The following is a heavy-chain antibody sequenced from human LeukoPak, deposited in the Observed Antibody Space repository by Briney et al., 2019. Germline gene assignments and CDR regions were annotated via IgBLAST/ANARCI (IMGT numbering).Heavy chain of an antibody. CDR1: GFTFSSYA. Sequence: GGSLRLSCAASGFTFSSYAMSWVRQAPGKGLEWVSAISDSGGSTYYADSVKGRFTISRDNSKNTLYLQMNSLRAEDTAVYYCAKTTAGVVAAKDYWGQGTLVTVSS. CDR3: AKTTAGVVAAKDY. J-gene: IGHJ4*02. CDR2: ISDSGGST. V-gene: IGHV3-23*01. D-gene: IGHD2-15*01.